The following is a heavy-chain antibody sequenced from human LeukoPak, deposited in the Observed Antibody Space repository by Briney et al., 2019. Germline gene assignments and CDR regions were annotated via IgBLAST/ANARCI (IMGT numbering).Heavy chain of an antibody. D-gene: IGHD1-26*01. J-gene: IGHJ4*02. CDR1: GYTLTELS. CDR3: ATWGRSGSYYPFDY. V-gene: IGHV1-24*01. Sequence: ASVKVSCKVSGYTLTELSMHWVRQAPGTGLEWMGGFDPEDGETIYAQKFQGRVTMTEDTSTDTAYMELSSLRSEDTAVYYCATWGRSGSYYPFDYWGQGTLVTVSS. CDR2: FDPEDGET.